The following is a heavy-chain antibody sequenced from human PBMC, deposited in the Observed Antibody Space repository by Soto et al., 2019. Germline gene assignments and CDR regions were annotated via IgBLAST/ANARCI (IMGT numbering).Heavy chain of an antibody. V-gene: IGHV3-74*01. CDR3: ARDDPRDYYDSGRAFDI. J-gene: IGHJ3*02. CDR2: INSDGSTI. D-gene: IGHD3-22*01. CDR1: GFTFGPFW. Sequence: GALRLSCAASGFTFGPFWMHWVRQAPGKGLVWLSHINSDGSTIVYADSVKGRFTISRDNAKNKLYLQMNSLRAEDTAVYYCARDDPRDYYDSGRAFDIWGQGTMVTVSS.